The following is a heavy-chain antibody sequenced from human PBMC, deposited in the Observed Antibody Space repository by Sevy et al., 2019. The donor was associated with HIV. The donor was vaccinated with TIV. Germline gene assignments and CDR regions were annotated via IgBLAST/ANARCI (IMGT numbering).Heavy chain of an antibody. Sequence: ASVKVSCTASGYTFTDYYIHWVRQAPGQGLECMGIINPNGGGTNYAQSFQGRVTMTRDTSTSTVYMELSSLRSEDSAVYYCAGVDSCGGDCYYFDYWGQGTLVTVSS. CDR3: AGVDSCGGDCYYFDY. J-gene: IGHJ4*02. CDR1: GYTFTDYY. V-gene: IGHV1-46*01. CDR2: INPNGGGT. D-gene: IGHD2-21*02.